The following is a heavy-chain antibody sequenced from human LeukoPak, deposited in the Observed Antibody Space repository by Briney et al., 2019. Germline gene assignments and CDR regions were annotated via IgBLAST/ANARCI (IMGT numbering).Heavy chain of an antibody. D-gene: IGHD2-2*01. CDR1: GFTFSSYW. Sequence: PGGSLRLSCAASGFTFSSYWMSWVRQAPGKGLEWVANIKQDGSEKYYVDSVKGRFTISRDNAKNSLYLQMNSLRAEDTAVYYCARGCSSLTCHEPFDYWGQGTLVTVSS. J-gene: IGHJ4*02. V-gene: IGHV3-7*01. CDR2: IKQDGSEK. CDR3: ARGCSSLTCHEPFDY.